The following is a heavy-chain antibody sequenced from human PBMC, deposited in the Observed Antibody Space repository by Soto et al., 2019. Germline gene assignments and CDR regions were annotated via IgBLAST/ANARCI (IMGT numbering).Heavy chain of an antibody. CDR1: GFTFSSDS. CDR2: ISSSSGTI. J-gene: IGHJ4*02. V-gene: IGHV3-48*01. Sequence: RAASGFTFSSDSMDCGRQAPGKGLEWVSYISSSSGTIYYADSVKGRFTISRDIARNSLYLQMNSLRAEDTAVYYCARDAPPDDYWGQGTLVTVSS. CDR3: ARDAPPDDY.